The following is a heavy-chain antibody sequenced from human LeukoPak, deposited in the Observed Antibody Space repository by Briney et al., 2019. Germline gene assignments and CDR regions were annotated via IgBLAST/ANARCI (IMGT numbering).Heavy chain of an antibody. CDR1: GYTFTGYY. Sequence: GASVKVSCKASGYTFTGYYMHCVRQAPGQGPEWMGWINPNSGGTNYAQKFQGRVTMTRDTSISTAYMELSRLRSDDTAVYYCASDWGLSQLEYCSNTNCYMGAFDIWGQGTMVTVSS. D-gene: IGHD2-2*02. J-gene: IGHJ3*02. CDR3: ASDWGLSQLEYCSNTNCYMGAFDI. CDR2: INPNSGGT. V-gene: IGHV1-2*02.